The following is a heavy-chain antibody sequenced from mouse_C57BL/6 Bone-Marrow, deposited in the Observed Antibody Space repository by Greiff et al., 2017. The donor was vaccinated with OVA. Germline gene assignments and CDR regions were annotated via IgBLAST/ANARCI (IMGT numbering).Heavy chain of an antibody. D-gene: IGHD2-12*01. CDR2: IDPSDSYT. CDR3: ARSYPGAY. CDR1: GYTFTSYW. V-gene: IGHV1-50*01. J-gene: IGHJ3*01. Sequence: QVQLQQPGAELVKPGASVKLSCKASGYTFTSYWMQWVKQRPGQGLEWIGEIDPSDSYTNYNQKFKGKATLTVETSSSTAYMQLSSLTSEDSAVYYCARSYPGAYWGQGTLVTVSA.